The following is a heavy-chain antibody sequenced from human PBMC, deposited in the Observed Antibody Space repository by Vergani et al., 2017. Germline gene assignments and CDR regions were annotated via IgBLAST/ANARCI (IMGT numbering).Heavy chain of an antibody. CDR3: ARVNTETNGHLYYYYYMDV. J-gene: IGHJ6*03. Sequence: QVQLQQWGGGLLKPSETLSLTCVVNGGSFTSYHWTWIRQSPGEGLEWVGDIDHTGRPDYNPSLKSRLTMSVDKSRNQFSLTLNSVADTDTAIYFCARVNTETNGHLYYYYYMDVWGQGTAVTVS. V-gene: IGHV4-34*01. D-gene: IGHD4-11*01. CDR1: GGSFTSYH. CDR2: IDHTGRP.